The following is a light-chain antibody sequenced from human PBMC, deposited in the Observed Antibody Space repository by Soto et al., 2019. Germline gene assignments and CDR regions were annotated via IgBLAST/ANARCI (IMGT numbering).Light chain of an antibody. CDR3: QQYGSYSRT. CDR1: QSISSW. V-gene: IGKV1-5*03. Sequence: DIQMTQSPSTLPASGGDRVTITCRASQSISSWLAWYQQQPGKAPKLLLYKASSLESGVPSRFSGSGSGTEFNLTISSLQPEDFANYYCQQYGSYSRTFGQGTKVEIK. J-gene: IGKJ1*01. CDR2: KAS.